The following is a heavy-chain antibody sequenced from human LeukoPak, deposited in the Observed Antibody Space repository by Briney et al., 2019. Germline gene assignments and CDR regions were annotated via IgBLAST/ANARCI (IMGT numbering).Heavy chain of an antibody. CDR2: ISSSGSTI. Sequence: GGSLRLSCAASGFTFSDYYMSWIRQAPGKGLEWVSYISSSGSTIYYADSVKGRFTISRDNAKNSLYLQMNSLRAEDTAVYYCARDGLFGVAYGGKGGFDYWGQGTLVTVSS. CDR1: GFTFSDYY. D-gene: IGHD4-23*01. V-gene: IGHV3-11*01. J-gene: IGHJ4*02. CDR3: ARDGLFGVAYGGKGGFDY.